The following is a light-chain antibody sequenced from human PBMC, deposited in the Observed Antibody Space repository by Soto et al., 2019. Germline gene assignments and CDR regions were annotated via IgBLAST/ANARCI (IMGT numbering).Light chain of an antibody. CDR2: AAS. V-gene: IGKV1-39*01. CDR1: QTISGY. J-gene: IGKJ3*01. CDR3: QQDLRPPLT. Sequence: IQMTQSPSSLSASVGGGCTITFRASQTISGYLNWYQQKPGKAPGLLIYAASTLQSGVPSRFSASGSGTDFTLTISSLQPEDFATYYCQQDLRPPLTFGPGTKVDIK.